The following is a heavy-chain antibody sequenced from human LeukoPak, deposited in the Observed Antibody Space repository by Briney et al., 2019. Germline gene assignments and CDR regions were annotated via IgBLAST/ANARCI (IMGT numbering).Heavy chain of an antibody. D-gene: IGHD2-21*02. V-gene: IGHV3-11*06. Sequence: GRFTISRDNAKNSLYLQMNSLRAEDTAVYYCARDLQCGGDCHYDAFDIWGQGKMVTVSS. CDR3: ARDLQCGGDCHYDAFDI. J-gene: IGHJ3*02.